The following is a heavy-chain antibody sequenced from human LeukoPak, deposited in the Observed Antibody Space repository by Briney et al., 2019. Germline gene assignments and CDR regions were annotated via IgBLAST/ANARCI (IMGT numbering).Heavy chain of an antibody. J-gene: IGHJ4*02. V-gene: IGHV3-30*02. CDR2: IPYDGSNE. CDR3: ATAPRWLQSGFFEY. Sequence: GGSLRLSCAASGFTFSTYGMHWVRQAPGKGLDWVAFIPYDGSNEYYADSVKGRFTVSRDSSKTTLYLQMNSLRPEDTAVYYCATAPRWLQSGFFEYWGQGTLVTVSS. D-gene: IGHD5-24*01. CDR1: GFTFSTYG.